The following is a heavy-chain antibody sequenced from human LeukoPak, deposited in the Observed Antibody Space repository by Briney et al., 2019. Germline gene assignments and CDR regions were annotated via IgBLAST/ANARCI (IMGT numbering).Heavy chain of an antibody. J-gene: IGHJ6*03. CDR1: GGSFSGYY. V-gene: IGHV4-34*01. D-gene: IGHD3-22*01. CDR3: ARGLTMIYYSYYYMDV. Sequence: PSETLSLTCAVYGGSFSGYYWSWIRQPPGKGLEWIGEINHSGSTNYNPSLKSRVTISVDTSKNQFSLKLSSVTAADTAVYFCARGLTMIYYSYYYMDVWGKGTTVTVSS. CDR2: INHSGST.